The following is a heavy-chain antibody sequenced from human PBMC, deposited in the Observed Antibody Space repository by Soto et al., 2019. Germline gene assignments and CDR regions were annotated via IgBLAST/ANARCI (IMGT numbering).Heavy chain of an antibody. Sequence: GGSLRLSCAASGFTFSSYAMSWVRQAPGKGLEWVSAISGSGGSTYYADSVKGRFTISRDNSKNTLYLQMNSLRAEDTAVYYCATQTPIGYCSSTSCYTDFDYWGQGTLVTVSS. CDR3: ATQTPIGYCSSTSCYTDFDY. V-gene: IGHV3-23*01. CDR2: ISGSGGST. J-gene: IGHJ4*02. D-gene: IGHD2-2*02. CDR1: GFTFSSYA.